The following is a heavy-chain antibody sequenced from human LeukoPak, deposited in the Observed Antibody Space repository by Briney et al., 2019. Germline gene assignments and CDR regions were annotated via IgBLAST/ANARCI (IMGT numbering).Heavy chain of an antibody. CDR1: GFIFDDYG. D-gene: IGHD1-7*01. CDR3: ARDDSSITGTKRH. Sequence: GGSLRLSCAASGFIFDDYGMSWVRQAPGKGLEWVSGINWNGGSTGYADSVKGRFTISRDNAKNSLYLQMNSLRAEDTDSYYCARDDSSITGTKRHWGQGTLVTVSS. J-gene: IGHJ4*02. V-gene: IGHV3-20*04. CDR2: INWNGGST.